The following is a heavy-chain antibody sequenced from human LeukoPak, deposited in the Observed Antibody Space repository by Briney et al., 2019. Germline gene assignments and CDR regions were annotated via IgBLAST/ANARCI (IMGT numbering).Heavy chain of an antibody. D-gene: IGHD3-22*01. J-gene: IGHJ4*02. CDR2: ISGSGGST. CDR1: GFTFSSYA. Sequence: GGSLRLSCAASGFTFSSYAMSWVRQAPGKGLEWVSAISGSGGSTYYADSVKGRFTISRDNSKNTLYLQMNSLRAEDTAVYYCAKTPMIVVVIPQYYFHYWGQGTLVTVSS. V-gene: IGHV3-23*01. CDR3: AKTPMIVVVIPQYYFHY.